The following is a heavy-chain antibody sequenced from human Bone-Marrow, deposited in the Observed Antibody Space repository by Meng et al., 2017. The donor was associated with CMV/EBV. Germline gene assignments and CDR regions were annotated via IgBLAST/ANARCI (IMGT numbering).Heavy chain of an antibody. J-gene: IGHJ4*02. Sequence: SGSTLVKPTQTRTLTCTFSGFSLSSSGMRVSWIRQPPGKALEWLARIEWDDDKFYSTSLKTRHTISKDTSKNQVVLTMTNMDPVDTATYYCALNYYFDYWGQGTLVTVSS. V-gene: IGHV2-70D*14. CDR3: ALNYYFDY. CDR1: GFSLSSSGMR. CDR2: IEWDDDK.